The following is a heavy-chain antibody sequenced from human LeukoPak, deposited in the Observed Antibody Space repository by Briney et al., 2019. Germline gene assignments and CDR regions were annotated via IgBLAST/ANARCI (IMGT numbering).Heavy chain of an antibody. CDR2: IYPGDSDT. J-gene: IGHJ4*02. CDR1: GYSFTSYW. D-gene: IGHD4-17*01. V-gene: IGHV5-51*01. CDR3: ARSSTVTTGSFDY. Sequence: GESLKISCEGSGYSFTSYWIGWVRQMPGKGLEWMGIIYPGDSDTRYSPSFQGQVTISADKSISTAYLQWSSLKASDTAMYYCARSSTVTTGSFDYWGQGTLVTVSS.